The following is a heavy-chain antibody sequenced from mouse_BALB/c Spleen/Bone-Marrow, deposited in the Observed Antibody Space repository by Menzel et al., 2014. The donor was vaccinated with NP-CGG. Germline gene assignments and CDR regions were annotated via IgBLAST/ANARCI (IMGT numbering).Heavy chain of an antibody. CDR1: GFNIKDTY. CDR3: ARNGNYGAWFAY. CDR2: IDPANGNT. Sequence: VQLKESGAELVKPGASVKLSCTASGFNIKDTYMHWVKQRPEQGLEWIGRIDPANGNTKYDPKFQGKATITADTSSNTAYLQLSSRASEDTAVYYCARNGNYGAWFAYWGQGTLVTVSA. D-gene: IGHD2-1*01. V-gene: IGHV14-3*02. J-gene: IGHJ3*01.